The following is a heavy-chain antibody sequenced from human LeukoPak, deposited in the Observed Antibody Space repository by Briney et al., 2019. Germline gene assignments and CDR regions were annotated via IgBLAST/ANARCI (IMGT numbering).Heavy chain of an antibody. Sequence: PGGPLRLSCAASGFTLRSYSMSWVRQAPGKGLEWVSYIGGSGSTIYYADSVKGRFTISRDNAKNSLYLQMNSLRVEDTAVYYCAREWWELPTGGWFDPWGQGTLVTVSS. CDR3: AREWWELPTGGWFDP. D-gene: IGHD1-26*01. J-gene: IGHJ5*02. CDR2: IGGSGSTI. V-gene: IGHV3-48*04. CDR1: GFTLRSYS.